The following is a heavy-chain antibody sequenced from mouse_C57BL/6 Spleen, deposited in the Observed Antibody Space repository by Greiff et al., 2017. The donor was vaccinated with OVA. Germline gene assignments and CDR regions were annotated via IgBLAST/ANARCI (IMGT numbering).Heavy chain of an antibody. Sequence: VKLMESGAELVRPGTSVKVSCKASGYAFTNYLIEWVKQRPGQGLEWIGVINPGSGGTNYNEKFKGKATLTADKSSSTAYMQLSSLTSEDSAVYFCAREDGYYYFDYWGQGTTLTVSS. CDR2: INPGSGGT. D-gene: IGHD2-3*01. CDR1: GYAFTNYL. CDR3: AREDGYYYFDY. V-gene: IGHV1-54*01. J-gene: IGHJ2*01.